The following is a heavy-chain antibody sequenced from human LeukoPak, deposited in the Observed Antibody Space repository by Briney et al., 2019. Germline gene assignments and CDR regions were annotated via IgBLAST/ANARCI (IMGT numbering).Heavy chain of an antibody. J-gene: IGHJ4*02. Sequence: ASVKVSCKASEYTFTSYYMHWVRQAPGQGLEWMGIINPSGGSTSYAQKFQGRVTMTRDTSTSTVYMELSSLRSEDTAVYYCARSINRGYSSGWSLFDYWGQGTLVTVSS. CDR3: ARSINRGYSSGWSLFDY. D-gene: IGHD6-19*01. CDR1: EYTFTSYY. CDR2: INPSGGST. V-gene: IGHV1-46*03.